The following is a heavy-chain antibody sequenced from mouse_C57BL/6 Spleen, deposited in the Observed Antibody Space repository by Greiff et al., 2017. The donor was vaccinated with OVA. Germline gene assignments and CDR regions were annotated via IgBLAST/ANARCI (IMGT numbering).Heavy chain of an antibody. CDR3: ARIGDSSGYLDY. D-gene: IGHD3-2*02. Sequence: QVQLQQPGAELVRPGTSVKMSCKASGYTFTNYWIGWAKQRPGHGLEWIGDIYPGGGYTNYNEKFKGKATLTADKSSSTAYMQFSSLTSEDSAIYYCARIGDSSGYLDYWGQGTTLTVSS. J-gene: IGHJ2*01. CDR1: GYTFTNYW. V-gene: IGHV1-63*01. CDR2: IYPGGGYT.